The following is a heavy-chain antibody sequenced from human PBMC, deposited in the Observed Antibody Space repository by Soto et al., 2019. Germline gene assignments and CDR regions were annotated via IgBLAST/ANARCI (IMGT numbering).Heavy chain of an antibody. CDR2: IIPIFDTA. Sequence: GASVKVSCKASGGTFSSYAISWVRQAPGQGLERMGGIIPIFDTANYAQKFQGRVTITADESTSTAYMELNSLRSEDTAVYYCAKTIFGVPAIYYFGYRGQGTLFIVSS. J-gene: IGHJ4*02. D-gene: IGHD3-3*01. CDR1: GGTFSSYA. CDR3: AKTIFGVPAIYYFGY. V-gene: IGHV1-69*13.